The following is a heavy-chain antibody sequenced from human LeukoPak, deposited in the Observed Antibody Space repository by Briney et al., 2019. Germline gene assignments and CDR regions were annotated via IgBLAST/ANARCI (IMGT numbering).Heavy chain of an antibody. CDR3: AKGAIIGYCSSTSCYSFDY. D-gene: IGHD2-2*01. V-gene: IGHV3-30*02. Sequence: GGSLRLSCAASGFTFSSYGMHWVRQAPSKGLEWVAFIRYDGSNKYYADSVKGRFTISRDNSKNTLYLQMNSLRAEDTAVYYCAKGAIIGYCSSTSCYSFDYWGQGTLVTVSS. CDR2: IRYDGSNK. CDR1: GFTFSSYG. J-gene: IGHJ4*02.